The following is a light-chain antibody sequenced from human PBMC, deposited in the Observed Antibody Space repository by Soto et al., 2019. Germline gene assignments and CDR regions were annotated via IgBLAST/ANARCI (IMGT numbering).Light chain of an antibody. V-gene: IGLV1-40*01. CDR3: QSYDSSLSGWGV. Sequence: QLVLTQPPSVSGAPGQRVTISCTGSSSNIGAGYDVHWYQQLPGTGPKLLIYGTNNRPSGVPDRFSGSKSGTSAALAITGLQAEVEADYYCQSYDSSLSGWGVFGGGTKLTVL. J-gene: IGLJ2*01. CDR1: SSNIGAGYD. CDR2: GTN.